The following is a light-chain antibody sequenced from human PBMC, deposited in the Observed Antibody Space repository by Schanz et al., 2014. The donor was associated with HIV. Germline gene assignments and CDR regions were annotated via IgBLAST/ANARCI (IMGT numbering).Light chain of an antibody. Sequence: DIQMTQSPSSLSASVGDRVTITCQARQDISNYLNWYQQKPGKAPKLLIYDASNLETGVPSRFSGSGSGTDFTFTISSLQPEDIATYYCQQYKDDSHTFGQGTKLEI. V-gene: IGKV1-33*01. CDR2: DAS. CDR1: QDISNY. J-gene: IGKJ2*01. CDR3: QQYKDDSHT.